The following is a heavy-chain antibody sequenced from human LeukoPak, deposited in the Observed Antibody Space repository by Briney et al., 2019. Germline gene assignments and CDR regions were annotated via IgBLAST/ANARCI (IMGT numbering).Heavy chain of an antibody. CDR2: IWYDGSNK. CDR3: ANTSSGWYDLDY. J-gene: IGHJ4*02. CDR1: GFTFSSYG. D-gene: IGHD6-19*01. V-gene: IGHV3-33*06. Sequence: GGSLRLSCAASGFTFSSYGMHWVRQAPGKGLEWVAVIWYDGSNKYYADSVKGRFTISRDNSKNTLYLQMNSLRAEDTAVYYCANTSSGWYDLDYWGQGTLVTVSS.